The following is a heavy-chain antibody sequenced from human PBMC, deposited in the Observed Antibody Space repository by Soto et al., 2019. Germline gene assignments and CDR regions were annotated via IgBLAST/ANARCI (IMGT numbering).Heavy chain of an antibody. D-gene: IGHD6-6*01. CDR1: GYTFTRFG. J-gene: IGHJ4*02. CDR2: ISGYNGNT. CDR3: ARDFEAGGQLAGGFDY. Sequence: QVQLVQSGAEVKKPGASVKVSCKASGYTFTRFGINWVRQAPGQGLEWMGWISGYNGNTNTAENFQGRVTMTTDTSATTAYMGLRSLSSDVPAVYCCARDFEAGGQLAGGFDYWGQGTLVTVSS. V-gene: IGHV1-18*01.